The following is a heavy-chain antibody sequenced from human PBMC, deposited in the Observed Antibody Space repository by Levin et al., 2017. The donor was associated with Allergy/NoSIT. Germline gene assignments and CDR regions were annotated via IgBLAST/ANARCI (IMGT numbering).Heavy chain of an antibody. D-gene: IGHD6-19*01. Sequence: SETLSLTCTVSGGSISSGGYYWSWIRQHPGKGLEWIGYIYYSGSTYYNPSLKSRVTISVDTSKNQFSLKLSSVTAADTAVYYCARGPYSSGSDYWGQGTLVTVSS. CDR3: ARGPYSSGSDY. CDR2: IYYSGST. CDR1: GGSISSGGYY. V-gene: IGHV4-31*03. J-gene: IGHJ4*02.